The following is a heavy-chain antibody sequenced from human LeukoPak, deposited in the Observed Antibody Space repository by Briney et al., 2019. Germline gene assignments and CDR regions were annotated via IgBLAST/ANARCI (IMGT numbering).Heavy chain of an antibody. J-gene: IGHJ3*02. Sequence: PSETLSLTCTVSGDSISSYYWSWIRQPPGKGLEWIGEINHSGSTNYNPSLKSRVTISVDTSKNQYSLKLSSVTAADTAVYYCARLLYYYDSSESADAFDIWGQGTMVTVSS. D-gene: IGHD3-22*01. V-gene: IGHV4-34*01. CDR2: INHSGST. CDR3: ARLLYYYDSSESADAFDI. CDR1: GDSISSYY.